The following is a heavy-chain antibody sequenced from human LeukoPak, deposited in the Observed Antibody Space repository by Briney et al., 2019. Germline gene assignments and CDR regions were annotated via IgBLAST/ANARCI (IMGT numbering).Heavy chain of an antibody. V-gene: IGHV3-21*01. CDR3: ARGGRGIGLNWFDP. CDR2: ISSSSSYI. Sequence: PGGSLRLSCAVSGFTFSSYGMHWVRQAPGKGLEWVSSISSSSSYIYYADSVKGRFTISRDNAKNSLYLQMNSLRAEDTAVYYCARGGRGIGLNWFDPWGQGTLVTVSS. J-gene: IGHJ5*02. CDR1: GFTFSSYG. D-gene: IGHD3-10*01.